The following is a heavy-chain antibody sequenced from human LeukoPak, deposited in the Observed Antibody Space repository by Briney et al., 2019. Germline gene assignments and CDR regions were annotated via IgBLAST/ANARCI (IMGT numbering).Heavy chain of an antibody. J-gene: IGHJ4*02. CDR3: ARDPNCSGGSCYSYFDY. Sequence: GGSLRLSCAASGFTVSSNFMIWVRQAPGKGLEWVSITYSGGSTRYTDSVKGRFTISRDNSKNTMYLQMNSLRAEDTAVYYCARDPNCSGGSCYSYFDYWGQGTLVTVSS. CDR1: GFTVSSNF. D-gene: IGHD2-15*01. V-gene: IGHV3-66*02. CDR2: TYSGGST.